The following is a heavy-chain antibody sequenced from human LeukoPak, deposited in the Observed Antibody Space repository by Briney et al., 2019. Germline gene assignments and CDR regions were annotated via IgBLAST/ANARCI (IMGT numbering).Heavy chain of an antibody. J-gene: IGHJ4*02. D-gene: IGHD3-22*01. Sequence: PSETLSLTCAVYGGSFSGYYWSWIRQPPGKGLEWIGEINHSGSTNYNPSLKSRVTISVDTSKNQFSLKLSSVTAADTAVYYCARAGYYYDSSGSYGLAYWGQGTLVTVSS. V-gene: IGHV4-34*01. CDR3: ARAGYYYDSSGSYGLAY. CDR1: GGSFSGYY. CDR2: INHSGST.